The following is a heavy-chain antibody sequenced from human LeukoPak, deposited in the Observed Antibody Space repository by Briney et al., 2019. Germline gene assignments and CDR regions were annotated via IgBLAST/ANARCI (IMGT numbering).Heavy chain of an antibody. J-gene: IGHJ4*02. D-gene: IGHD1-7*01. V-gene: IGHV5-51*01. CDR3: ARQTGTFDY. CDR2: IYPGDSDT. CDR1: GFTFNNYA. Sequence: GGSLRLSCAASGFTFNNYAMSWVRQGPGKGLEWMGIIYPGDSDTRYSPSFQGQVTISADKSISTAYLQWSSLKASDTATYYCARQTGTFDYWGQGTLVTVSS.